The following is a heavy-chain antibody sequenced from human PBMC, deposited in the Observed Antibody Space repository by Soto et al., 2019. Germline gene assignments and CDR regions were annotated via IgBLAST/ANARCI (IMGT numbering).Heavy chain of an antibody. CDR2: IIPIFGTA. V-gene: IGHV1-69*12. CDR3: AREGYYDSSPTGWFDP. J-gene: IGHJ5*02. Sequence: QVQLVQSGAEVKKPGSSVKVSCTASGGTFSSYAISWVRQAPGQGLEWMGGIIPIFGTANYAQKFQGRVTITADESTSTAYMELSSLRSEDTAVYYCAREGYYDSSPTGWFDPWGQGTLVTVSS. D-gene: IGHD3-22*01. CDR1: GGTFSSYA.